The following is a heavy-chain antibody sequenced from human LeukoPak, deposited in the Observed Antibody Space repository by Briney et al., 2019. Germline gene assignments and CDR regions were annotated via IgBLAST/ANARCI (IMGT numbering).Heavy chain of an antibody. V-gene: IGHV4-39*07. CDR3: ARGPGNYYYYYMDV. CDR2: IYYSGST. J-gene: IGHJ6*03. Sequence: SETLSLTCTVSGGSISSSSYYWGWIRQPPGKGLEWIGSIYYSGSTYYNPSLKSRVTISVDTSKNQFSLKLSSVTAADTAVYYCARGPGNYYYYYMDVWGKGTTVTVSS. CDR1: GGSISSSSYY.